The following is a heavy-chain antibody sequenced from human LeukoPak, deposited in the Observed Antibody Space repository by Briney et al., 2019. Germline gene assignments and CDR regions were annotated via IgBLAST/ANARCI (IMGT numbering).Heavy chain of an antibody. CDR2: IYYSGST. CDR3: ARDLLNYYDSSGFDY. J-gene: IGHJ4*02. D-gene: IGHD3-22*01. CDR1: GGSISSSSYY. Sequence: SETLSLTCTVSGGSISSSSYYWGWIRQPPGKGLEWIGSIYYSGSTNYNPSLKSRVTISIDTSKNQFSLKLNSVTAADTAVYYCARDLLNYYDSSGFDYWGQGTLVTVSS. V-gene: IGHV4-39*07.